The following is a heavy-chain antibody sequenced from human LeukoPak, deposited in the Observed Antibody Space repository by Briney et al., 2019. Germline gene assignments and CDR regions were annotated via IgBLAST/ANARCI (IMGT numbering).Heavy chain of an antibody. CDR1: GFTFSSYA. V-gene: IGHV3-23*01. Sequence: GGSLRLSCSASGFTFSSYAMHWVRHALGKGLERVSAISGSGGSTYYADSVKGRYTISRDNSKNTLYLQMNSLRAEDTAVYYCAKAYYGSGSYYAEYFQHWGQGTLVTVSS. CDR3: AKAYYGSGSYYAEYFQH. J-gene: IGHJ1*01. D-gene: IGHD3-10*01. CDR2: ISGSGGST.